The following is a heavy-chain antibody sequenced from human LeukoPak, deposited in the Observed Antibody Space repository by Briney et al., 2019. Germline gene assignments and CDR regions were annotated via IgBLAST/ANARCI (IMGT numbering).Heavy chain of an antibody. V-gene: IGHV1-69*13. D-gene: IGHD3-9*01. Sequence: SVKVSCEASGGTFSSYAISWVRQAPGQGLEWMGGIIPIFGTANYAQKFQGRVTITADESTSTAYMELSSLRSEDTAVYYCAGDSPGPLRYFDSYFDYWGQGTLVTVSS. CDR2: IIPIFGTA. CDR3: AGDSPGPLRYFDSYFDY. CDR1: GGTFSSYA. J-gene: IGHJ4*02.